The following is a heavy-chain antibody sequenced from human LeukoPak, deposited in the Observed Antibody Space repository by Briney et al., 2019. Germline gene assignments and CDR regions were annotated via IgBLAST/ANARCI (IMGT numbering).Heavy chain of an antibody. Sequence: SETLSLTCTVSGGSISSSSYYWGRIRQPPGKGLEWIGSIYYSGSTYYNPSLKSRVTISVDTSKNQFSLKLSSVTAADTAVYYCARHMIEELPHYYYYYMDVWGKGTTVTISS. CDR2: IYYSGST. V-gene: IGHV4-39*01. J-gene: IGHJ6*03. CDR1: GGSISSSSYY. CDR3: ARHMIEELPHYYYYYMDV. D-gene: IGHD3-10*01.